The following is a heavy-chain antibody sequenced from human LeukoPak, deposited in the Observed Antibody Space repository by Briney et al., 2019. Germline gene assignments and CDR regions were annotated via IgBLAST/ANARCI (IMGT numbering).Heavy chain of an antibody. CDR1: GFTFSSYA. CDR2: ISGSGGST. J-gene: IGHJ4*02. V-gene: IGHV3-23*01. Sequence: GGSLGLSCAASGFTFSSYAMSWVRQAPGKGLEWVSAISGSGGSTYYADSVKGRFTISRDNSKNTLYLQMNSLRAEDTAVYYCAKDKVRGYYDSSGYYDYWGQGTLVTVSS. CDR3: AKDKVRGYYDSSGYYDY. D-gene: IGHD3-22*01.